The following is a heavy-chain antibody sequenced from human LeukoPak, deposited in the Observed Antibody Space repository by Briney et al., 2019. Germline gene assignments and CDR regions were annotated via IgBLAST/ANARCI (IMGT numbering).Heavy chain of an antibody. V-gene: IGHV6-1*01. Sequence: SQTLSLTFVISGDSVSSNSAAWNWIRQSPSRGLEWLGRTYYRSKWYNDYAVSVKSRITINPDTSKNQFSLQLNSVTPEDTAVYYCARDGQLAAAGLGNWFDPWGQGTLVTVSS. J-gene: IGHJ5*02. CDR2: TYYRSKWYN. CDR3: ARDGQLAAAGLGNWFDP. CDR1: GDSVSSNSAA. D-gene: IGHD6-13*01.